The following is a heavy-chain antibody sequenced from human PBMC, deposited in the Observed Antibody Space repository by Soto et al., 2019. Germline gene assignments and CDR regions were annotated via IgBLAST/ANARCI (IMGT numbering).Heavy chain of an antibody. Sequence: SQTLSLTCVISGDSVSSNSAAWNWIRQSPSRGLEWLGRTYYRSKWYNDYAVSVKSRITINPDTSKNQFSLQLNSVTPEDTAVYYCARDHPGYCSGGSCRPFDYWGQGTLVTVSS. CDR1: GDSVSSNSAA. CDR2: TYYRSKWYN. CDR3: ARDHPGYCSGGSCRPFDY. D-gene: IGHD2-15*01. J-gene: IGHJ4*02. V-gene: IGHV6-1*01.